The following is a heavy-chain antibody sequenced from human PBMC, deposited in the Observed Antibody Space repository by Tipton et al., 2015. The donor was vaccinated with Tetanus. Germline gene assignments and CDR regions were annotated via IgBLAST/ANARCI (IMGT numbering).Heavy chain of an antibody. D-gene: IGHD2-2*01. J-gene: IGHJ5*02. CDR2: VIYDGTN. CDR3: ARGVPYSTTMGSDWFDP. Sequence: TLYLTCTVSGVSVRRYYWSWIRQSPDKGLEWLGDVIYDGTNFYNPSLNSRVIISLDTSMNQGSLTLTSVTAADTALYYCARGVPYSTTMGSDWFDPWGQGSLVIVSS. CDR1: GVSVRRYY. V-gene: IGHV4-34*01.